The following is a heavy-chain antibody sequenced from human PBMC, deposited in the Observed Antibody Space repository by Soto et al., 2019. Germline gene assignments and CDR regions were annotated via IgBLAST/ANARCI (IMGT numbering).Heavy chain of an antibody. CDR3: ARARVPDTAMVASVFDY. V-gene: IGHV4-30-2*01. D-gene: IGHD5-18*01. CDR1: GGSISSGGYS. CDR2: IYHSGST. Sequence: QLQLQESGSGLVKPSQTLSLTCAVSGGSISSGGYSWSWIRQPPGKGLEWIGYIYHSGSTYYNPSLKSRVTISVDRSKNQFSLKLSSVTAADTAVYYCARARVPDTAMVASVFDYWGQGTLVTVSS. J-gene: IGHJ4*02.